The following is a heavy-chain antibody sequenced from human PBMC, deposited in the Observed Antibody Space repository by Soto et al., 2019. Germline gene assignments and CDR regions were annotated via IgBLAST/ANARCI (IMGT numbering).Heavy chain of an antibody. J-gene: IGHJ6*02. Sequence: QVQLVQSGAEVKKPGSSVKVSCKASGGTFSSYAISWVRQAPGQGLEWMGGIIPFFGTANYAQKFQGRVTITADESTSTASMELSSLRSEDTAVYYCSRHVPAAGYYYGMDVWGQGTTVTGSS. CDR1: GGTFSSYA. CDR3: SRHVPAAGYYYGMDV. D-gene: IGHD2-2*01. CDR2: IIPFFGTA. V-gene: IGHV1-69*12.